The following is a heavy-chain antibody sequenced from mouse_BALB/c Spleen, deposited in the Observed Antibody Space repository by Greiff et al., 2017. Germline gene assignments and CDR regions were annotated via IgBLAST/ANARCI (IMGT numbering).Heavy chain of an antibody. D-gene: IGHD1-1*01. CDR2: ISSGGSYT. Sequence: EVQGVESGGGLVKPGGSLKLSCAASGFTFSSYTMSWVRQTPEKRLEWVATISSGGSYTYYPDSVKGRFTISRDNAKNTLYLQMSSLKSEDTAMYYCTRDRYYGSSYVHFDVWGAGTTVTVSS. CDR1: GFTFSSYT. J-gene: IGHJ1*01. CDR3: TRDRYYGSSYVHFDV. V-gene: IGHV5-6-4*01.